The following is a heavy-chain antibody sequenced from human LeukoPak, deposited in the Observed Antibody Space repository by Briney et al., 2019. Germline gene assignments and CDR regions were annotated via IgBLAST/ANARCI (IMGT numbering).Heavy chain of an antibody. CDR3: ARQAAPDY. CDR1: GFTFNSYW. V-gene: IGHV3-7*01. CDR2: MNQDGSEK. D-gene: IGHD6-13*01. J-gene: IGHJ4*02. Sequence: GGSLRLSCEASGFTFNSYWMNWVRQAPGKGLEWVANMNQDGSEKYYVDSVKGRFTISRDNAKNSLYLQMNSLRAEDTAIYYCARQAAPDYWGQGTLVTVSS.